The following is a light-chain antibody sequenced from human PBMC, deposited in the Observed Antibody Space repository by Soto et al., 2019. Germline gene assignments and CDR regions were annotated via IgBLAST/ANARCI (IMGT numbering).Light chain of an antibody. Sequence: QSVLTQPAYVSGSPGQSITISCTGTSSDVGGYNYVSWYQQHPGKAPKRMIYDVSNRPSGVSNRFSGSKSGNTASLTISGLQAEDEADYYCGSYTSSDTILFGGGTKVTVL. V-gene: IGLV2-14*01. J-gene: IGLJ2*01. CDR3: GSYTSSDTIL. CDR2: DVS. CDR1: SSDVGGYNY.